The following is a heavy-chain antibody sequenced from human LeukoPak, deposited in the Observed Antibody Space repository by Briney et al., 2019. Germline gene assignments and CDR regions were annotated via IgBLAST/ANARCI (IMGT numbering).Heavy chain of an antibody. V-gene: IGHV3-48*01. CDR3: ARGAARPGFVDY. Sequence: ETLSLTCTVSGGSISSYYWSWVRQAPGKGLEWVSHISKSSSAIYYADSVKGRFTISRDNAKNSLYLQMNSLRAEDTAVYYCARGAARPGFVDYWGQGTLVTVSS. J-gene: IGHJ4*02. CDR1: GGSISSYY. CDR2: ISKSSSAI. D-gene: IGHD6-6*01.